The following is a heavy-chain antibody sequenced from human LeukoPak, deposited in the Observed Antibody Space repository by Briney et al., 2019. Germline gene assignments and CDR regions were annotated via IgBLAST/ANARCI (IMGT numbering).Heavy chain of an antibody. V-gene: IGHV4-59*01. CDR1: GGSISSYY. D-gene: IGHD6-13*01. Sequence: PSETLSLTCTVSGGSISSYYWSWIRQPPGKGLEWIGYIYYSGSTNYNPSLKSRVTISVDTSKNQFSLKQSSVTAADTAVYSCARGLYSSSWYGVDYWGQGTLVTVSS. CDR2: IYYSGST. CDR3: ARGLYSSSWYGVDY. J-gene: IGHJ4*02.